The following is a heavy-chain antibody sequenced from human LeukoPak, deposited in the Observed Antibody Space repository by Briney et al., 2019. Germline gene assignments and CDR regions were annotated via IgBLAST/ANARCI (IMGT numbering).Heavy chain of an antibody. CDR2: ISYDGSNK. J-gene: IGHJ6*03. V-gene: IGHV3-30-3*01. D-gene: IGHD5-18*01. CDR3: ARNQILLDTDYYYMDV. CDR1: GFTFSSYA. Sequence: GGSLRLSCAASGFTFSSYAMHWVRQAPGKGLEWVAVISYDGSNKYYADSVKGRFTISRDNSKNTLYLQMNSLRAEDTAVYYCARNQILLDTDYYYMDVWGKGTTVTVSS.